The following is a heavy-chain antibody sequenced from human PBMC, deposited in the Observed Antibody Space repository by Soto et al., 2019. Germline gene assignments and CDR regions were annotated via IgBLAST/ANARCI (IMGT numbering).Heavy chain of an antibody. CDR3: AREFCSGGNCYTYYFDP. J-gene: IGHJ5*02. CDR1: GLTFNRYW. CDR2: INTDGSNT. V-gene: IGHV3-74*01. Sequence: GSLRLSCAASGLTFNRYWMHWVRHAPGKGLVWVSHINTDGSNTNYADSVKGRFTISRDNAKSTLFLQMNSLRDEDTAVYYCAREFCSGGNCYTYYFDPWGQGIPVTVSS. D-gene: IGHD2-15*01.